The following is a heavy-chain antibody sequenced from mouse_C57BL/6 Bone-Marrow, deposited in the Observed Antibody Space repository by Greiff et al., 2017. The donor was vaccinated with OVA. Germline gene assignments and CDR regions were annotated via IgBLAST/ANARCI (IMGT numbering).Heavy chain of an antibody. J-gene: IGHJ1*03. CDR1: GFNIKDDY. D-gene: IGHD2-4*01. CDR3: TRLRPYWYFDV. Sequence: EVQLQESGAELVRPGASVKLSCTASGFNIKDDYMHWVRQRPEQGLEWIGWIDPENGDTEYASKFQGKATITADTSSNTAYLQLSSLTSEDTAVYYCTRLRPYWYFDVWGTGTTVTVSS. V-gene: IGHV14-4*01. CDR2: IDPENGDT.